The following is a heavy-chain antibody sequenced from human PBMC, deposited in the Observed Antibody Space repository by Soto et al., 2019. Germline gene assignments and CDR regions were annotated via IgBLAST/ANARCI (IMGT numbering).Heavy chain of an antibody. J-gene: IGHJ6*02. Sequence: GASVKVSCKASGGTFSSYAISWVRQAPGQGLEWMGGIIPIFGTANYAQKFQGRVTITADESTSTAYMELSSLRYEDTAVYYCAATKPGYYYYCMDVWRQGTTVTVSS. CDR2: IIPIFGTA. V-gene: IGHV1-69*13. CDR1: GGTFSSYA. CDR3: AATKPGYYYYCMDV. D-gene: IGHD1-26*01.